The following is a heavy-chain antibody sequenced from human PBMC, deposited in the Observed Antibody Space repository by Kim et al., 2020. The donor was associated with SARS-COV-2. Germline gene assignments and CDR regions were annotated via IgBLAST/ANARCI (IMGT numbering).Heavy chain of an antibody. Sequence: GGSLRLSCAASGFTFSSYSMNWVRQAPGKGLEWVSSISSSSSYIYYADSVKGRFTISRDNAKNSLYLQMNSLRAEDTAVYYCARAYSGNDKTFDYCGQGTLVTVS. D-gene: IGHD5-12*01. J-gene: IGHJ4*02. CDR1: GFTFSSYS. CDR3: ARAYSGNDKTFDY. CDR2: ISSSSSYI. V-gene: IGHV3-21*01.